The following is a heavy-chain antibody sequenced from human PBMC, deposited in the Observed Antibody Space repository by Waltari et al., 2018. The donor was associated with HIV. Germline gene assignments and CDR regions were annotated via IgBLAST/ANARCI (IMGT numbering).Heavy chain of an antibody. CDR3: AKDLYCSGGNCYSRVLDS. V-gene: IGHV3-23*04. CDR2: ISGSGGST. CDR1: GFTFSNYA. Sequence: EVQVVESGGGLVQPGGSLRLSCAASGFTFSNYALSWVPQAPGKGLEWVAAISGSGGSTHYADSVKGRFTISRDSSKNTLDLQMNSLRAEDTAVYFCAKDLYCSGGNCYSRVLDSWGQGTLVTVSS. J-gene: IGHJ4*02. D-gene: IGHD2-15*01.